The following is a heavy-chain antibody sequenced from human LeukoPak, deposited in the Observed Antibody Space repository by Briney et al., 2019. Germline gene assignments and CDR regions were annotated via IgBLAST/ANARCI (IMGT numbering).Heavy chain of an antibody. J-gene: IGHJ6*03. V-gene: IGHV1-18*01. D-gene: IGHD3-10*01. CDR2: ISPYNGNA. CDR1: GGTFSSYA. CDR3: ARHPRIVWFGGLSPASYSYNYMDV. Sequence: GASVKVSCKASGGTFSSYAFSWVRQAPGQGLEWMGWISPYNGNAKYAQNLQGRVTMTADTSTRTVYMELRSLRSDDTAVCYCARHPRIVWFGGLSPASYSYNYMDVWGKGTTVTVSS.